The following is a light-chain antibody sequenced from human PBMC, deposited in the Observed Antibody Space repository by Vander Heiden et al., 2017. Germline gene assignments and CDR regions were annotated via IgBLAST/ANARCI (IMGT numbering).Light chain of an antibody. CDR1: QSVSSSY. V-gene: IGKV3-20*01. CDR3: QQYGSSSIT. J-gene: IGKJ5*01. CDR2: GAS. Sequence: IVLTPTPGTLTLSPGERATLPCRASQSVSSSYLAWYQQKPGQAPRLLIYGASSRATGIPDRFSGSGSGTDFTLTISRLEPEDFAVYYCQQYGSSSITFGQGTRLEIK.